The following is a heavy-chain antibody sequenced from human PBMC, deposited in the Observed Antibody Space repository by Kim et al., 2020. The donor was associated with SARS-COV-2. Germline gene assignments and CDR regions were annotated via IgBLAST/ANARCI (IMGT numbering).Heavy chain of an antibody. J-gene: IGHJ4*02. D-gene: IGHD3-16*02. V-gene: IGHV3-30*01. CDR3: ARDYDYIWGSYRGPFDY. Sequence: VEGRYTISRDNSKNTLYLQMNSLRAEDTAVYYCARDYDYIWGSYRGPFDYWGQGTLVTVSS.